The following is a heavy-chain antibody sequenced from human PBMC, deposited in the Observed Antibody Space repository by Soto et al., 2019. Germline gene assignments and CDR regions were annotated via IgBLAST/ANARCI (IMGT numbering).Heavy chain of an antibody. CDR2: IKQDGSGK. CDR3: ASERDAFDI. Sequence: GGSLRLSCAASGFTFSSYWMSWVRQAPGKGLEWVADIKQDGSGKYYVDSVKGRFTISRDNAKNSLYLQMNSLRAEDTAVYYCASERDAFDIWGQGTMVTVSS. CDR1: GFTFSSYW. J-gene: IGHJ3*02. V-gene: IGHV3-7*01.